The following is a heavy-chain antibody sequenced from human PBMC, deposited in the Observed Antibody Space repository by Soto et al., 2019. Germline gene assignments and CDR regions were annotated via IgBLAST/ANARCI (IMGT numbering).Heavy chain of an antibody. CDR3: ARDSPDHAFDI. J-gene: IGHJ3*02. CDR1: GFTFSSYD. Sequence: GGSLRLSCAASGFTFSSYDMHWVRQATGKGLEWVSAIGTAGDTYYPGSVKGRFTISRENAKNTLYLQMNSLRAGDTAVYYCARDSPDHAFDIWGQGTMVTVSS. V-gene: IGHV3-13*01. CDR2: IGTAGDT.